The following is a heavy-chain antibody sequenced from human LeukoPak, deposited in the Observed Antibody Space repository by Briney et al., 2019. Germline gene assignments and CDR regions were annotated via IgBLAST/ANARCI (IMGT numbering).Heavy chain of an antibody. D-gene: IGHD3-3*01. CDR2: ISSSSSYI. CDR1: GFTFSSYS. J-gene: IGHJ6*03. Sequence: PGGALRLSCAASGFTFSSYSMNWVRQAPGKGLEWVSSISSSSSYIYYADSVEGRFTISRDNAKNSLYLQMNSLRAEDTAVYYCARSGAASLRFLKYYYMDVWGKGTTVTVSS. CDR3: ARSGAASLRFLKYYYMDV. V-gene: IGHV3-21*01.